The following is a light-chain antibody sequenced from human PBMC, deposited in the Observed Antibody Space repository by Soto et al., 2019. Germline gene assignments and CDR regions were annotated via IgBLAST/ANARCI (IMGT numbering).Light chain of an antibody. CDR1: QSVSGN. J-gene: IGKJ1*01. Sequence: EIVMTQSPGTLSVSPGERATLSCRASQSVSGNLAWYQQKPGQAPRLLIYGPSTRANGIPARFSGSGSGTEFTLTISSLQSEDFAVYYCQQYNNWPRTFGQGTKVEGK. CDR3: QQYNNWPRT. V-gene: IGKV3-15*01. CDR2: GPS.